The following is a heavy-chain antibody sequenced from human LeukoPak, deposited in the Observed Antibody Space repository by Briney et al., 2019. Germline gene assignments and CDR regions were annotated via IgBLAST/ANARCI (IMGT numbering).Heavy chain of an antibody. CDR3: ARLGVDCSSTSCFPVT. CDR1: GGTFSSYA. V-gene: IGHV1-69*04. Sequence: SVKVSCKASGGTFSSYAISWVRQAPGQGLEWMGRIIPIFGIANYAQKFQGRVTITADKSTSTAYMELSSLRSEDTAVYYCARLGVDCSSTSCFPVTWGQGTLVTVSS. D-gene: IGHD2-2*01. J-gene: IGHJ5*02. CDR2: IIPIFGIA.